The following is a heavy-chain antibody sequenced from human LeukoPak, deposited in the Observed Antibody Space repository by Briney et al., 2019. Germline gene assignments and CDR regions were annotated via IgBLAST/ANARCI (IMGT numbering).Heavy chain of an antibody. CDR1: GYTFIGYY. D-gene: IGHD2-2*01. Sequence: ASVKVSCKASGYTFIGYYIHWVRQTPGQGLEWVGWINPNSGATNYAQKFQGRVTMTRETSISTAYVDLSRLRSDDTAVYYCAREGGQLPIIYFDYWGQGTLVTVSS. J-gene: IGHJ4*02. CDR2: INPNSGAT. CDR3: AREGGQLPIIYFDY. V-gene: IGHV1-2*02.